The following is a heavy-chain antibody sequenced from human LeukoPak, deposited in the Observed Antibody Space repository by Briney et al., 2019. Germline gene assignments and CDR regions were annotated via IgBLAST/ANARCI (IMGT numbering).Heavy chain of an antibody. Sequence: GGSLRLSCAASGFTFSSYSMNWVRQAPGKGLEWISYITSSSSTIHYADPVKGRFTISRDNAKNSLFLQMNSLRAEDTAVYYCARALPGSRSLYYYTMDVWGQGTTVTVSS. D-gene: IGHD3-22*01. J-gene: IGHJ6*02. V-gene: IGHV3-48*01. CDR3: ARALPGSRSLYYYTMDV. CDR1: GFTFSSYS. CDR2: ITSSSSTI.